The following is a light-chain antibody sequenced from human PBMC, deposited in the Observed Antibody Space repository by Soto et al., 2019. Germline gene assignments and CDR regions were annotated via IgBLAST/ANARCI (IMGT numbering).Light chain of an antibody. V-gene: IGKV1-5*03. CDR2: KAS. CDR3: QRYNSYYT. CDR1: QSISSW. Sequence: DIQMTQSPSTLSASVGDRVTITCRASQSISSWLAWYQQKPGKAPKLLIYKASSLESGVPSRFSGSGSGTEFTLTISSLQPDDFANYYCQRYNSYYTFGQGTKLESK. J-gene: IGKJ2*01.